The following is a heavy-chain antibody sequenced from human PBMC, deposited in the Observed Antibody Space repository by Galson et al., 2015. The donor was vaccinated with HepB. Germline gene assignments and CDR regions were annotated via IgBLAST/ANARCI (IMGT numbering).Heavy chain of an antibody. Sequence: SVKVSCKASGGPFLSTAISWVRQAPGQGLEWMGGIIPVYGTTDYAQKFQGRVTITADESTSTAYMELSNLRSEDTAVYYCALPPSHLRYFYHYLDVWGKGTTVTVSS. V-gene: IGHV1-69*13. CDR3: ALPPSHLRYFYHYLDV. J-gene: IGHJ6*03. CDR2: IIPVYGTT. CDR1: GGPFLSTA.